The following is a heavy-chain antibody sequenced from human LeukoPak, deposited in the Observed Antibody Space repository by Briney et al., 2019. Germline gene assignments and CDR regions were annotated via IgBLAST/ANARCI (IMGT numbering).Heavy chain of an antibody. CDR2: INPSGGST. V-gene: IGHV1-46*01. CDR1: GYTFTSYY. J-gene: IGHJ6*03. Sequence: ASVKVSCKASGYTFTSYYMHWVRQAPGQGLEWMGIINPSGGSTSYAQKFQGRVTTTRDTSTSTVYMELSSLRSEDTAVYYCARGGWFGEKRGFDYMDVWGKGTTVTISS. CDR3: ARGGWFGEKRGFDYMDV. D-gene: IGHD3-10*01.